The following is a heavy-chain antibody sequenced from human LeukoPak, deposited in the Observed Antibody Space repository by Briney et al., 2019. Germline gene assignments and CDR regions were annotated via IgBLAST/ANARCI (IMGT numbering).Heavy chain of an antibody. V-gene: IGHV3-66*01. CDR2: VYSGGST. Sequence: PGGSLRLSCAASGVTVSSNYMSWVRQAPGRGLEWVSVVYSGGSTHYADSVKGRFTISRDNSKNTLYLHMNSLRAEDTAVYYCATAYSGCYYSGFDYCGQGTLVTVSS. CDR1: GVTVSSNY. CDR3: ATAYSGCYYSGFDY. J-gene: IGHJ4*02. D-gene: IGHD1-26*01.